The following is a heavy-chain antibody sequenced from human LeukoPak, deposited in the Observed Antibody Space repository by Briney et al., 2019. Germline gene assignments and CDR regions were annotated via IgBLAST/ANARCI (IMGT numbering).Heavy chain of an antibody. Sequence: GGSLRLSCVASGFTFSDSGVHWVRQASGKGLEWVGRIRSKTNSYATAYAASVKDRFTFSREDSKNTAYLQMNSLKTEDTAVYYCSGSDWTDYYGMDVWGQGTTVTVSS. CDR3: SGSDWTDYYGMDV. D-gene: IGHD6-19*01. CDR1: GFTFSDSG. V-gene: IGHV3-73*01. J-gene: IGHJ6*02. CDR2: IRSKTNSYAT.